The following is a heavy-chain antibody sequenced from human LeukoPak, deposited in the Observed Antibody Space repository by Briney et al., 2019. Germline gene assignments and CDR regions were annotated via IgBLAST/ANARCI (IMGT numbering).Heavy chain of an antibody. V-gene: IGHV1-2*07. J-gene: IGHJ3*01. Sequence: AASVKVSCTASGYTFTVYYIHWVRRAAGHGLEWVGWINPNTGTTNYAPRFQGRVTMTTDTSVTTAYLELKRLTPDDTAVYYCAKPLGGDRAAIGTSDAFQFWGQGTIITVSS. CDR3: AKPLGGDRAAIGTSDAFQF. CDR2: INPNTGTT. CDR1: GYTFTVYY. D-gene: IGHD3-16*01.